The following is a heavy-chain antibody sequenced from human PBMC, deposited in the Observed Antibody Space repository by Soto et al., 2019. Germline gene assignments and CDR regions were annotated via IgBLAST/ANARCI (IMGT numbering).Heavy chain of an antibody. CDR2: ITWNRATI. J-gene: IGHJ6*01. CDR3: AKDRGARDSIDV. CDR1: GFNFDDYG. Sequence: GGSLRLSCAASGFNFDDYGMYWVRQGPGKGLERVPGITWNRATIGYAASVKGRFTISRDNAKNSLYLQMRCLTTEDTAVYSGAKDRGARDSIDVWGQGTTVTVSS. V-gene: IGHV3-9*01.